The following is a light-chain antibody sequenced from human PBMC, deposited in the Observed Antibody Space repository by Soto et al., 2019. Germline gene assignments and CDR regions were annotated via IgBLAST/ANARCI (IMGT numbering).Light chain of an antibody. V-gene: IGLV2-8*01. J-gene: IGLJ2*01. Sequence: QSVLTQPPSASGSPGQSVTISCTGTSSDVGGYDYVSWYQQHPGKAPKLMIHEVSKRPSGFPDRFSGSKSGNTASLTVSGLQAEDEADYYCSSYAGSNNVILGGGTKLTVL. CDR3: SSYAGSNNVI. CDR2: EVS. CDR1: SSDVGGYDY.